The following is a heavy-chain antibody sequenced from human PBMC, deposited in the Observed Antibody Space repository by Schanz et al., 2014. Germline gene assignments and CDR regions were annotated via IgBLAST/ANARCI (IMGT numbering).Heavy chain of an antibody. CDR1: GFTLRSYA. V-gene: IGHV3-30-3*01. J-gene: IGHJ6*02. CDR3: AREEGWGIAAAGPKHYYYGMDV. D-gene: IGHD6-13*01. Sequence: QVQLVESGGGVVQPGRSLRLSCAAYGFTLRSYAMHWVRQAPGKGLEWVAVISYDGSNKYYADSVKGRFTISRDNSKNTLYLQMNSLRAEDTAVYYSAREEGWGIAAAGPKHYYYGMDVWGQGTTVNVSS. CDR2: ISYDGSNK.